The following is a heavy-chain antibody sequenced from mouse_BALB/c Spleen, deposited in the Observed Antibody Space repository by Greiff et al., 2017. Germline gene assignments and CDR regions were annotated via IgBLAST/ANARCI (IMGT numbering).Heavy chain of an antibody. CDR1: GFTFSSYA. V-gene: IGHV5-9-4*01. D-gene: IGHD2-14*01. CDR3: ARDRDYYRYDINAMDY. CDR2: ISSGGSYT. Sequence: DVHLVESGGGLVKPGGSLKLSCAASGFTFSSYAMSWVRQSPEKRLEWVAEISSGGSYTYYPDTVTGRFTISRDNAKNTLYLEMSSLRSEDTAMYYCARDRDYYRYDINAMDYWGQGTSVTVSS. J-gene: IGHJ4*01.